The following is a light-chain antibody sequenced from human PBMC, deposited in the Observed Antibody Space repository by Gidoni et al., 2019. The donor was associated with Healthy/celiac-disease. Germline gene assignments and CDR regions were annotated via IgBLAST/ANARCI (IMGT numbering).Light chain of an antibody. CDR1: QSISSY. V-gene: IGKV1-39*01. CDR2: AAS. CDR3: QQSYSTSWT. J-gene: IGKJ1*01. Sequence: DIQLTQSPSSLSASVGDRVTITCRASQSISSYLNWYQQQPGKAPKLLIVAASSLQSGVPSRFIGSRSGTDFTLTISSLQPEDFATYYCQQSYSTSWTFGQXTKVKSN.